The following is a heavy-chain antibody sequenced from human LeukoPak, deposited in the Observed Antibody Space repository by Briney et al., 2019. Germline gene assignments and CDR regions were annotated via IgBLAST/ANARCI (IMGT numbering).Heavy chain of an antibody. Sequence: GGSLRLSCAASGFTFSSYGMNWVRQAPGKGLEWVSSISSSSSYIYYADSVKGRFTISRDNAKNSLYLQMNSLRAEDTAVYYCARDKVEPNDYGDYGPDYYYYGMDVWGQGTTVTVSS. V-gene: IGHV3-21*01. J-gene: IGHJ6*02. CDR1: GFTFSSYG. D-gene: IGHD4-17*01. CDR2: ISSSSSYI. CDR3: ARDKVEPNDYGDYGPDYYYYGMDV.